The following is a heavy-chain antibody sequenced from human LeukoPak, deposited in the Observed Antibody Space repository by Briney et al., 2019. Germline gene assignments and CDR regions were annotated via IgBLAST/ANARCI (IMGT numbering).Heavy chain of an antibody. CDR2: IYYSGST. CDR1: GGSISSYY. J-gene: IGHJ4*02. V-gene: IGHV4-59*01. CDR3: ARQLGDRLLFDY. D-gene: IGHD2-21*01. Sequence: SETLSLTCTVSGGSISSYYWSWIRQPPGKGLEWIGYIYYSGSTHYNSSLKSRVTISLDTSRNQFSLKLSSVTAADTAVYYCARQLGDRLLFDYWGQGTLVTVSS.